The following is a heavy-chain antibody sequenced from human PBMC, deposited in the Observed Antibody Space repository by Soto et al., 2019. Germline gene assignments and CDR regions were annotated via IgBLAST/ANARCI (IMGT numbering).Heavy chain of an antibody. J-gene: IGHJ6*02. V-gene: IGHV1-69*01. CDR1: GGTFSSYA. Sequence: QVQLVQSGPEVKKPGSSVKVSCKASGGTFSSYAISWVRQAPGQGLEWMGGIIPILCTANYAQKLQGRVMITAHESSRTAYRELSSLRSEDTAVYYCASCSRTSCPYYVYVMDVRGQWSTVTVSS. D-gene: IGHD2-2*01. CDR3: ASCSRTSCPYYVYVMDV. CDR2: IIPILCTA.